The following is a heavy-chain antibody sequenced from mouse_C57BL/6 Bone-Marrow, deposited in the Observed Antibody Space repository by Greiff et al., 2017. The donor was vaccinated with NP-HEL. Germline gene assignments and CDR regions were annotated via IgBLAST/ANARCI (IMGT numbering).Heavy chain of an antibody. CDR3: ARHVPTVVPFAY. CDR2: ISSGGSYT. D-gene: IGHD1-1*01. Sequence: EVKLVESGGDLVKPGGSLKLSCAASGFTFSSYGMSWVRQTPDKRLEWVATISSGGSYTYYPDSVKGRFTISRDNAKNTLYLQMSSLKSEDTAMYYCARHVPTVVPFAYWGQGTLVTVSA. V-gene: IGHV5-6*01. J-gene: IGHJ3*01. CDR1: GFTFSSYG.